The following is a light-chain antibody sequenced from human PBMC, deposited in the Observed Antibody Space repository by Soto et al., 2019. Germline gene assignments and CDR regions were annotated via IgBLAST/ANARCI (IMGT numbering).Light chain of an antibody. CDR2: GAS. J-gene: IGKJ2*01. CDR3: QQYNNWPPYT. CDR1: QSVSNN. V-gene: IGKV3D-15*01. Sequence: IVLTQSPGTLSLSQGERATLSCRTSQSVSNNYLAWYQQKPGQAPRLLIYGASSRATGIPDRFSGSGSGTEFTLTISSLQSEDFAVYYCQQYNNWPPYTFGQGTKVDIK.